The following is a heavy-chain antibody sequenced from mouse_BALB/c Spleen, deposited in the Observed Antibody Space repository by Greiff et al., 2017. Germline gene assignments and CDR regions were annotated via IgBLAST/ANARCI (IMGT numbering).Heavy chain of an antibody. CDR1: GYTFTSYW. J-gene: IGHJ4*01. CDR2: INPSTGYT. V-gene: IGHV1-7*01. Sequence: QVQLQQSGAELAKPGASVKMSCKASGYTFTSYWMHWVQQRPGQGLEWIGYINPSTGYTEYNQKFKDKATLTADKSSSTAYMQLSSLTSEDSAVYYCARFYGSTYYYAMDYWGQGTSVTVSS. CDR3: ARFYGSTYYYAMDY. D-gene: IGHD1-1*01.